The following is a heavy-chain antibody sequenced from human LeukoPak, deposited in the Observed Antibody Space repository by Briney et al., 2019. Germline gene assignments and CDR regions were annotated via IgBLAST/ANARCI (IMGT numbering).Heavy chain of an antibody. J-gene: IGHJ6*03. CDR1: GFTFSSYE. Sequence: GGSLRLSCAASGFTFSSYEMNWVRQAPGKGLEWVSYISSSGSTIYYADSVKGRFTISRDNAKNSLYLQMNSLRAEDTAVYYCARQHSSSWHYYYYYMDVWGKGTTVTISS. V-gene: IGHV3-48*03. CDR3: ARQHSSSWHYYYYYMDV. D-gene: IGHD6-13*01. CDR2: ISSSGSTI.